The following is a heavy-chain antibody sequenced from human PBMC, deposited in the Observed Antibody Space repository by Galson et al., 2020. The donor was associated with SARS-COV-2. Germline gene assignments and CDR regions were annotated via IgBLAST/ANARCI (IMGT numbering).Heavy chain of an antibody. V-gene: IGHV1-8*01. CDR2: MNPNRGTT. Sequence: GESLQISCQASGYTQTSYDINCVRQTTGQGLEWMGRMNPNRGTTHYAQKLQGRVTMTRNTSISTAYMALSSLRSEDTAVYYCARGGRYCSSTRCHSEIPLDYWGQGTLVTVSS. CDR3: ARGGRYCSSTRCHSEIPLDY. J-gene: IGHJ4*02. CDR1: GYTQTSYD. D-gene: IGHD2-2*01.